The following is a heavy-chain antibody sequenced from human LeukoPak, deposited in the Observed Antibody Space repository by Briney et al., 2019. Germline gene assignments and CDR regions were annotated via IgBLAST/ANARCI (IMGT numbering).Heavy chain of an antibody. D-gene: IGHD6-19*01. CDR3: AREGGWYFDY. CDR1: GFTFSSYG. CDR2: ISYDGSKK. J-gene: IGHJ4*02. V-gene: IGHV3-30*03. Sequence: GGSLRLSCAASGFTFSSYGMHWVRQAPGKGLEWVAVISYDGSKKNYAESVKGRFTIFRDNSKNTLYLQMNSLRAEDTAVYYCAREGGWYFDYWGQGTLVTVSS.